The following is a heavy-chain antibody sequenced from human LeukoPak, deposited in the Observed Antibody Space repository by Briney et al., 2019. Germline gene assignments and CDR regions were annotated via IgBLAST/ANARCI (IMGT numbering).Heavy chain of an antibody. Sequence: SETLSLTCTVSGGSISSSSYYWGWIRQPPGKGLEWIGSIYYSGSTYYNPSLKSRVTISVDTSKNQFSLKLSSVTAADTAVYYCAVAVAGTWGWFDPWGQGTLVTVSS. D-gene: IGHD6-19*01. V-gene: IGHV4-39*01. CDR3: AVAVAGTWGWFDP. J-gene: IGHJ5*02. CDR2: IYYSGST. CDR1: GGSISSSSYY.